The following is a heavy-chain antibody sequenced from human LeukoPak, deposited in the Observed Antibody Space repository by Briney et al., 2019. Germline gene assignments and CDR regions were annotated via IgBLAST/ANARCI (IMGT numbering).Heavy chain of an antibody. CDR1: GGSISSGGYY. CDR2: IYYSGST. V-gene: IGHV4-31*03. D-gene: IGHD3-22*01. Sequence: SETLSLTCTVSGGSISSGGYYWSWIRQHPGKGLEWIGYIYYSGSTYYNPSLKSRVTISVDTSKNQFSLKLSSVTAADTAVYYCARRAFFSYYYDSSGYYYFDYWGQGTLVTVSS. CDR3: ARRAFFSYYYDSSGYYYFDY. J-gene: IGHJ4*02.